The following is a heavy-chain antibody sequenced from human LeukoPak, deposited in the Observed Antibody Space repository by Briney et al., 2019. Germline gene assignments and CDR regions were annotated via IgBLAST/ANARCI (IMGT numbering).Heavy chain of an antibody. CDR3: ATRPYDNSGYYYYYFDY. CDR2: FDPEDGKT. Sequence: ASVKVSCKVSGYSLTELSMHWVRQAPGKGVEWMGGFDPEDGKTIYAQKFQGRVTMTEDTSTDTAYMELSSLRSEDTAVYYCATRPYDNSGYYYYYFDYWGHGTLVTVSS. CDR1: GYSLTELS. D-gene: IGHD3-22*01. V-gene: IGHV1-24*01. J-gene: IGHJ4*01.